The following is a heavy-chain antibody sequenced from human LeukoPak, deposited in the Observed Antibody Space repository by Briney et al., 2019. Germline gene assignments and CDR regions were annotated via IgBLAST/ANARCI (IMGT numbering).Heavy chain of an antibody. CDR3: AKDRSPYSGFDY. D-gene: IGHD1-26*01. J-gene: IGHJ4*02. CDR1: GFTFSSHA. V-gene: IGHV3-23*01. Sequence: GGSLRLSCAASGFTFSSHAMSWVRQAPGKGLEWVSAISGSGGSTYYADSVKGRFTISRDNSKNTLYLQMNSLRAEDTAVYYCAKDRSPYSGFDYWGQGTLVTVSS. CDR2: ISGSGGST.